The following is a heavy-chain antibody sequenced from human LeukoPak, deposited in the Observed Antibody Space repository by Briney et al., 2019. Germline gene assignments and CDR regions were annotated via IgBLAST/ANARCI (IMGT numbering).Heavy chain of an antibody. J-gene: IGHJ6*03. CDR1: GGSISSSSYY. V-gene: IGHV4-39*07. CDR2: IFTSGST. D-gene: IGHD6-13*01. Sequence: PSETLSLTCAVSGGSISSSSYYWGWIRQPPGKGLEWIGRIFTSGSTNYNPSLKSRVTMSVDTSKNQFSLKLSSVTAADTAVYYCARVRGSSWNTGYYYHYMDVWGKGTTVTISS. CDR3: ARVRGSSWNTGYYYHYMDV.